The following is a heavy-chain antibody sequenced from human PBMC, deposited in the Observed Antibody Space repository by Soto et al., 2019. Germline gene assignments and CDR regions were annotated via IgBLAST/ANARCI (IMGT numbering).Heavy chain of an antibody. CDR1: GGSISSYL. D-gene: IGHD6-19*01. V-gene: IGHV4-59*01. Sequence: QVQLQESGPGLVKPSETLSLTCTVSGGSISSYLWNWIRQPPGKGLEWIGNIYYSETPNYNPSLKSRVTIAVDTSKNKFSLKLSSVTAADTAMYYCASAPYYRSANGSYPFDLWGRGTLVTVSS. CDR2: IYYSETP. CDR3: ASAPYYRSANGSYPFDL. J-gene: IGHJ2*01.